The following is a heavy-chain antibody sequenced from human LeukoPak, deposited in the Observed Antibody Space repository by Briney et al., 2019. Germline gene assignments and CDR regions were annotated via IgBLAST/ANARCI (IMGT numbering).Heavy chain of an antibody. V-gene: IGHV3-21*01. CDR1: GFTFSSYN. CDR3: ARDSRRGWELLAGTDY. J-gene: IGHJ4*02. D-gene: IGHD1-26*01. CDR2: ISTSSSYI. Sequence: PGGSLRLSCAASGFTFSSYNMNWVRQAPGKGLEWVSSISTSSSYIYYADSVKGRFTISRDNARNSLYLQMNSLRAEDTAVYYCARDSRRGWELLAGTDYWGQGTLVTVSS.